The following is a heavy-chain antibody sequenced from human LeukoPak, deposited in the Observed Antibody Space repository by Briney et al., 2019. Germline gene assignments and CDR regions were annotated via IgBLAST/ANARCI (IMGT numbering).Heavy chain of an antibody. Sequence: SETLSLTCTVSGGSISSYYWSWLRPPPGKGLEWIGYIYYSGSTNYNPSLTRRVTISVDTSKHQFSLKLSAVTAADTAVYYCARNSGYCSGGSCYSGLSGDWFDPWGQGTLVTVSS. CDR3: ARNSGYCSGGSCYSGLSGDWFDP. CDR2: IYYSGST. CDR1: GGSISSYY. J-gene: IGHJ5*02. D-gene: IGHD2-15*01. V-gene: IGHV4-59*01.